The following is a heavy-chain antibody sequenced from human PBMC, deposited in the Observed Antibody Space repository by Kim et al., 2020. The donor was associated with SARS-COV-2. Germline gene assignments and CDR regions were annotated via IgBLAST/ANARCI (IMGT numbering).Heavy chain of an antibody. CDR2: IIPIFGTA. V-gene: IGHV1-69*13. Sequence: SVKVSCKTSGGTFSSYAISWVRQAPGQGLEWMGGIIPIFGTANYAQKFQGRVTITADESTSTAYMELSSLRSEDTAVYYCAAGDIAAGQHFDYWGQGTLVTVSS. D-gene: IGHD6-13*01. CDR1: GGTFSSYA. CDR3: AAGDIAAGQHFDY. J-gene: IGHJ4*02.